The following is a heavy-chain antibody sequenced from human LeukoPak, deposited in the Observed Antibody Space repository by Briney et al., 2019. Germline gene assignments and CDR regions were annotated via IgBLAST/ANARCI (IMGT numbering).Heavy chain of an antibody. J-gene: IGHJ6*02. Sequence: GGSLKISFKGSGCRFTSYWIGWGRPMPGKGVGWMGIIYPGDSDTRYSPSFQGQVTISADKSISTAYLQWSSLKASDTAMYYCARLGGITMVRGVIHDGMDVWGQGTTVTVSS. V-gene: IGHV5-51*01. CDR2: IYPGDSDT. CDR3: ARLGGITMVRGVIHDGMDV. D-gene: IGHD3-10*01. CDR1: GCRFTSYW.